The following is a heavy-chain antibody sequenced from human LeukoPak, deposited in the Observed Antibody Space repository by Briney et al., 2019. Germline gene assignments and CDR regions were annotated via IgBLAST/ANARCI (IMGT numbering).Heavy chain of an antibody. D-gene: IGHD3-10*01. J-gene: IGHJ4*02. CDR1: GGPFSGYF. CDR3: ARRYYYNLGSFPFDF. CDR2: IHNSGTT. Sequence: SETLSLTCAVSGGPFSGYFWSWLRQSSGKGLEWVGEIHNSGTTNYNPSLNSRVTISEGTSKAQFYLNLSSVSAADTAVYYCARRYYYNLGSFPFDFWGQGTLVTVSS. V-gene: IGHV4-34*01.